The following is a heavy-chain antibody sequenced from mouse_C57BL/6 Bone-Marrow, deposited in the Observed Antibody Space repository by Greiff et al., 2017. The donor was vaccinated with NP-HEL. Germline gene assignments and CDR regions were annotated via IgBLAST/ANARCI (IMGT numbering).Heavy chain of an antibody. J-gene: IGHJ2*01. CDR2: ISSGSSTI. D-gene: IGHD1-1*01. CDR1: GFTFSDYG. Sequence: EVKVEESGGGLVKPGGSLKLSCAASGFTFSDYGMHWVRQAPEKGLEWVAYISSGSSTIYYADTVKGRFTISRDNAKNTLFLQMTILRSEDTAMYYCARPNYYGSSYFDYWGQGTTLTVSS. CDR3: ARPNYYGSSYFDY. V-gene: IGHV5-17*01.